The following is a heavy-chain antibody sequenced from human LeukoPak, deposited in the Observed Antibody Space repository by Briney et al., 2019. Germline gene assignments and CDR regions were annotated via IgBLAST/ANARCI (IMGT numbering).Heavy chain of an antibody. CDR1: GLTFSRFW. CDR2: MSRDGSGT. J-gene: IGHJ4*02. Sequence: PGGSLTLSCAASGLTFSRFWEHWVRQPPGKGLVWVSRMSRDGSGTSYANSVKARFPISRDNAKNTLCLQMTGLRAEDTAVYYGGSAVGGSPEYWGQG. V-gene: IGHV3-74*01. CDR3: GSAVGGSPEY. D-gene: IGHD6-19*01.